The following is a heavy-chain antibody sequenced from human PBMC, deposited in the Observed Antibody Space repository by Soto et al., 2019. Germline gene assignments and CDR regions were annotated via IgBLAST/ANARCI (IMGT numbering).Heavy chain of an antibody. CDR3: ARYSSTWTPGVFDH. CDR2: ILPMFSIP. CDR1: GRTFTIYA. V-gene: IGHV1-69*13. D-gene: IGHD6-13*01. J-gene: IGHJ4*02. Sequence: SVKVSCTSSGRTFTIYAIGWVRQAPGQGLEWMGGILPMFSIPNYAQKFEGRLTITADDSTTTAYMELSSLRSEDTAVYYCARYSSTWTPGVFDHWGQGTLVTVSS.